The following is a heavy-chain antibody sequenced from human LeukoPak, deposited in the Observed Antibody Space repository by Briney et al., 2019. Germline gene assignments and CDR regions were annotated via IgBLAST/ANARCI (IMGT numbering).Heavy chain of an antibody. J-gene: IGHJ4*02. CDR1: GFTISSFW. D-gene: IGHD6-13*01. Sequence: PGGSLRLSCAASGFTISSFWMHWVRQAPGKGLVWVSRIDIDGSTTRYADSVKGRFTISRDNAKNSLYLQMNSLRDEDTAVYYCARAQYNSSPDYWGQGTLVSVSS. V-gene: IGHV3-74*01. CDR2: IDIDGSTT. CDR3: ARAQYNSSPDY.